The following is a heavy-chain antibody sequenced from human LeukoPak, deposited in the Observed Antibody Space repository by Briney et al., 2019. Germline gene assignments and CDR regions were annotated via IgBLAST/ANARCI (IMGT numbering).Heavy chain of an antibody. CDR1: GFTFSSYA. CDR3: ARDGLGVYDSSGPWGVAYAFDI. D-gene: IGHD3-22*01. Sequence: PGRSLRLSCAASGFTFSSYAMHWVRQAPGKGLEWVAVISYDGSSKYYADSVKGRFTISRDNSKNTLYLQMNSLRAEDTAVYYCARDGLGVYDSSGPWGVAYAFDIWGQGTMVTVSS. J-gene: IGHJ3*02. CDR2: ISYDGSSK. V-gene: IGHV3-30-3*01.